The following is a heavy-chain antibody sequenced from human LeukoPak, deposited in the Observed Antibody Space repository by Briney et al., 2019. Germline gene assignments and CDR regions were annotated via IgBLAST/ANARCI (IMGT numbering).Heavy chain of an antibody. CDR3: ARHSYYDILTGYSTPYYYYYYMDV. J-gene: IGHJ6*03. Sequence: PSETLSLTCTVSGGSISSYYWSWIRQPPGKGLEWIRYIYYTGNTTYNPSLKSRVTISVDTSKTQFSLKLSSVTAADTAVYYCARHSYYDILTGYSTPYYYYYYMDVWGKGTTVTVSS. V-gene: IGHV4-59*08. CDR2: IYYTGNT. D-gene: IGHD3-9*01. CDR1: GGSISSYY.